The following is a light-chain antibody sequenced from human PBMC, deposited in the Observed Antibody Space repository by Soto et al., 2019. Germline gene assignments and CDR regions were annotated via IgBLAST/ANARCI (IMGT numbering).Light chain of an antibody. Sequence: QSVLTQPPSVSGAPGQRVTISCTGSNSNIGAGYDVHWYQQLPGTAPKLLIYGNNNRPSGVPDRFSGSKSGTSASLAITGLQAEEEADYYCQSYDSSLSGVVFGGGTKLTVL. CDR3: QSYDSSLSGVV. CDR1: NSNIGAGYD. CDR2: GNN. V-gene: IGLV1-40*01. J-gene: IGLJ2*01.